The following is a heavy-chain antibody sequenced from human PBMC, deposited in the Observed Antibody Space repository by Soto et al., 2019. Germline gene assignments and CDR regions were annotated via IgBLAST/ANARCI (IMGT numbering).Heavy chain of an antibody. V-gene: IGHV3-30*18. CDR1: GFTFSDYG. J-gene: IGHJ4*02. Sequence: GGSLRLSCAASGFTFSDYGIHWVRQAPGKGLEWVAVISHDGSNTNYADSVKGRFTISRDNSKNTLYLQMNSLRAEDTAVYYCAKRSSSSTFDYWGQGTLVTVSS. CDR2: ISHDGSNT. CDR3: AKRSSSSTFDY. D-gene: IGHD6-6*01.